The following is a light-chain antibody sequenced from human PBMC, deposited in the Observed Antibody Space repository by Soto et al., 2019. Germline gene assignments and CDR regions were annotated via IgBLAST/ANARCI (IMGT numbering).Light chain of an antibody. Sequence: EIVWSESLATLHMSPGQIVTLSWRASQSVSDYLAWYQPTPGQAPRLLIYHASTSATGIPARFSGSASGTDLTLTISSLEYELFAVYFCQHSKVSPPWTFGQGTKVEIK. V-gene: IGKV3-11*01. CDR1: QSVSDY. CDR3: QHSKVSPPWT. J-gene: IGKJ1*01. CDR2: HAS.